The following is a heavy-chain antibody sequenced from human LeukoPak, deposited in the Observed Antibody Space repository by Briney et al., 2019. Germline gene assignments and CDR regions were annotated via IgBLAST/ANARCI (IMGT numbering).Heavy chain of an antibody. D-gene: IGHD4-11*01. J-gene: IGHJ4*02. CDR2: IGRGGTT. V-gene: IGHV3-23*01. CDR3: ATTTWTGKFPDYFDD. CDR1: GFSINNNA. Sequence: LTGGSLRLSCEVSGFSINNNAMTWGRQAPGKGLEWVSSIGRGGTTFYADSVKGRFTISRDTSRSTVFLQMDSLRAEDTAIYYCATTTWTGKFPDYFDDWGQGTLVTVST.